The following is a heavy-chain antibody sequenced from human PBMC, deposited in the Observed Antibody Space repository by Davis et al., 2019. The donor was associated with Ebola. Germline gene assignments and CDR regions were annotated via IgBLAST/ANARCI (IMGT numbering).Heavy chain of an antibody. CDR3: ASFLVQGVIPPYNWFDP. D-gene: IGHD3-10*01. V-gene: IGHV3-48*02. CDR1: GFTFSSYS. CDR2: ISSSSSTI. J-gene: IGHJ5*02. Sequence: PGGSLRLSCAASGFTFSSYSMNWVRQAPGKGLEWVSYISSSSSTIYYADSVKGRFTISRDNAKNSLYLQMNSLRDEDTAVYYCASFLVQGVIPPYNWFDPWGQGTLVTVSS.